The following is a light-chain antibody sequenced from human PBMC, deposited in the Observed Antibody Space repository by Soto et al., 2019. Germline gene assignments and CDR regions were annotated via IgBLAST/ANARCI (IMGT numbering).Light chain of an antibody. CDR1: SSDIGGYNY. V-gene: IGLV2-14*01. CDR2: EVT. Sequence: QSVLTQPASVSGSPGQSITISCTGTSSDIGGYNYVSWFQQHPGKAPKLMIYEVTNRPSGVSNRFSGSKSGNTASLTISGLQAEDEADYYCTSYTSNSSNLVLGGGTK. J-gene: IGLJ3*02. CDR3: TSYTSNSSNLV.